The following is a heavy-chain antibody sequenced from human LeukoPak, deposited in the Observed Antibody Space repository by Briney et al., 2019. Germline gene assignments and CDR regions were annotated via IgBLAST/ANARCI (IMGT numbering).Heavy chain of an antibody. CDR2: INPNSGGT. CDR1: GYTFTGYY. V-gene: IGHV1-2*02. J-gene: IGHJ6*03. Sequence: GASVKVSCKASGYTFTGYYMHWVRQAPGQGLEWMGWINPNSGGTNYAQKFQGRVTMTRDTSISTAYMELSRLRSDGTAVYYCARGIRYSSREYYYYMDVWGKGTTVTVSS. D-gene: IGHD6-13*01. CDR3: ARGIRYSSREYYYYMDV.